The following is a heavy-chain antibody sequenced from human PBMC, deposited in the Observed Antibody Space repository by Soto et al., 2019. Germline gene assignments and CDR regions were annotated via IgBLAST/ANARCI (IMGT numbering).Heavy chain of an antibody. CDR3: ARVQWEDDILTGTEWFDY. J-gene: IGHJ4*02. CDR1: GYTFTSYG. Sequence: QVQLVQSGAEVKKPGASVKVSCKASGYTFTSYGISWVRQAPGQGLEWMGWISACNGNTNYAQKLQGRVTMTTDTSTSTAYMELRSLRSDDTAVYYCARVQWEDDILTGTEWFDYWGQGTLVTVSS. V-gene: IGHV1-18*01. D-gene: IGHD3-9*01. CDR2: ISACNGNT.